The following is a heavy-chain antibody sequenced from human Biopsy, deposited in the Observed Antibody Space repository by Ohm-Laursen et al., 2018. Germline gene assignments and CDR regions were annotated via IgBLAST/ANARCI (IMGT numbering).Heavy chain of an antibody. Sequence: SLRLSCAASGFTFSKSWMHWVRHAPGKGLVWVSRLDEHGTTTFYADSARGRFTIFRDNAKNTLYLQINSLRAEDTAVYYCASLRGPFTAGGQETLVTVSS. CDR3: ASLRGPFTA. J-gene: IGHJ4*02. CDR1: GFTFSKSW. V-gene: IGHV3-74*01. D-gene: IGHD3-16*01. CDR2: LDEHGTTT.